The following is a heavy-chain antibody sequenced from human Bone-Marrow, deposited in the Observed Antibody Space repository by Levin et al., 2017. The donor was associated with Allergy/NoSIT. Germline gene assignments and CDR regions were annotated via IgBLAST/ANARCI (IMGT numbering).Heavy chain of an antibody. V-gene: IGHV3-21*01. Sequence: ETLSLTCAASGFTFSTYSMNWVRQAPGKGLEWVSSISSSSSYIYYADSVKGRFTISRDNAKNSLYLQMNSLRAEDTAVYYCARGYGDYETYYYYGMDVWGQGTTVTVSS. CDR2: ISSSSSYI. J-gene: IGHJ6*02. CDR1: GFTFSTYS. D-gene: IGHD4-17*01. CDR3: ARGYGDYETYYYYGMDV.